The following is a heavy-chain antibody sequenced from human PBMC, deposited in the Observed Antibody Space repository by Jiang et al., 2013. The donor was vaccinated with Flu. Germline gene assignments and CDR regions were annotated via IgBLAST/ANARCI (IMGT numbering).Heavy chain of an antibody. CDR3: ARALWGGWVFDY. J-gene: IGHJ4*02. CDR2: IYYSGST. D-gene: IGHD6-19*01. V-gene: IGHV4-59*01. Sequence: IRQPPGKGLEWIGYIYYSGSTNYNPSLKSRVTISVDTSKNQFSLKLSSVTAADTAVYYCARALWGGWVFDYWGQGTLVTVSS.